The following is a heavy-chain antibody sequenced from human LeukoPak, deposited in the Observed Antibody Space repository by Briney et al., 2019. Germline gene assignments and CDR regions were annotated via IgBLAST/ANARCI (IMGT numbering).Heavy chain of an antibody. CDR3: AKDRGEGGLFDY. Sequence: QTGGSLRLSCAASGFTFSSYGMHWVRQAPGKGLEWVAVISYDGSNKYYADSVKGRFTISRDNSKNTLYLQMNSLRAEDTAVYYCAKDRGEGGLFDYWGQGTLVTVSS. CDR2: ISYDGSNK. CDR1: GFTFSSYG. V-gene: IGHV3-30*18. J-gene: IGHJ4*02. D-gene: IGHD3-10*01.